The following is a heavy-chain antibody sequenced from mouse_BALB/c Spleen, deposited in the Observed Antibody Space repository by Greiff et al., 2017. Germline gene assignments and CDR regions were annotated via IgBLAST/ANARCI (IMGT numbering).Heavy chain of an antibody. CDR3: ARDPDYGVDY. Sequence: VQLKQSGAELVKPGASVKLSCTASGFNIKDTYMHWVKQRPEQGLEWIGRIDPANGNTKYDPKFQGKATITADTSSNTAYLQLSSLTSEDTAVYYYARDPDYGVDYWGQGTTLTVSS. J-gene: IGHJ2*01. D-gene: IGHD2-4*01. V-gene: IGHV14-3*02. CDR1: GFNIKDTY. CDR2: IDPANGNT.